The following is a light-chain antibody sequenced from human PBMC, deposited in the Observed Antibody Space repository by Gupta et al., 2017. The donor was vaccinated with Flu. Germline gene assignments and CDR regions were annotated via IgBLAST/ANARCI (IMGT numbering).Light chain of an antibody. V-gene: IGKV2-28*01. J-gene: IGKJ4*01. CDR1: QSLLHRNGYNY. CDR2: LGS. Sequence: DIVMTQSPLSLTVTPGEPASISCRSSQSLLHRNGYNYLDWYLQKPGQSPQLLIYLGSNRASGVPDRFSGSGSGTDFTLKSSRVEAEDVGVYYCMQDLQTLTFDGGTKVEIK. CDR3: MQDLQTLT.